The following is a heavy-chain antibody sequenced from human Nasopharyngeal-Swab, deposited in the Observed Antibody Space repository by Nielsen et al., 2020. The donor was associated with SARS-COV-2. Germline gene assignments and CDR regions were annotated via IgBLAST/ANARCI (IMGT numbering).Heavy chain of an antibody. J-gene: IGHJ5*02. CDR3: AREVSGTMVRGVIIKGNWFDP. Sequence: LRLSCTVSGGSISSGDYYWGWIRQPPGKGLEWIGYIYYSGSTYYNPSLKSRVTISVDTSKNQFSLKLSSVTAADTAVYYCAREVSGTMVRGVIIKGNWFDPWGQGTLVTVSS. V-gene: IGHV4-30-4*01. CDR1: GGSISSGDYY. CDR2: IYYSGST. D-gene: IGHD3-10*01.